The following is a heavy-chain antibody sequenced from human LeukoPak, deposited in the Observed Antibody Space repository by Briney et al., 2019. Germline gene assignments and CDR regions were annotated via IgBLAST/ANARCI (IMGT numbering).Heavy chain of an antibody. CDR3: AKDLGYGDYVVYDY. CDR1: GFTFSSYA. J-gene: IGHJ4*02. V-gene: IGHV3-23*01. Sequence: GGSLRLSCAASGFTFSSYAMSWVRQAPGKGLEWVSAISGSGGSTYYADSVKGGFTISRDNSKNTLYLQMNSLRAEDTAVYYCAKDLGYGDYVVYDYWGQGTLVTVSS. D-gene: IGHD4-17*01. CDR2: ISGSGGST.